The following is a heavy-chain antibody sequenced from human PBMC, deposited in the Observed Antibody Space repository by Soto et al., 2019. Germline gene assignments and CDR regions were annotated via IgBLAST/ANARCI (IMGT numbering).Heavy chain of an antibody. CDR3: ATELCENPASPFDA. CDR1: GVTFSSET. Sequence: QVQLVQSGADVKKPGSSVKVSCQASGVTFSSETLGWVRQAPGQGLEWVGGIIPLFGTASYAQKFQGRVTITADESTSTVYMELSSLRSDDTAVYVCATELCENPASPFDAWGQGTLVTVSS. V-gene: IGHV1-69*01. J-gene: IGHJ4*02. D-gene: IGHD3-16*01. CDR2: IIPLFGTA.